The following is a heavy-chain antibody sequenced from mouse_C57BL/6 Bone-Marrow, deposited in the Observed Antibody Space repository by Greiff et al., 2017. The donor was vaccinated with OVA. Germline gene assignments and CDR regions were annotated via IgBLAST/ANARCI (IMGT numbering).Heavy chain of an antibody. V-gene: IGHV1-63*01. Sequence: VQLQQSGAELVRPGTSVKMSCKASGYTFTNYWIGWAKQRPGHGLELIGDIYPGGGYTNYNEKFKGKATLTAYKSSSTAYMQFSSLTSEDSAIYYCARITTVVATGDYWGQGTTLTVSS. CDR2: IYPGGGYT. D-gene: IGHD1-1*01. CDR1: GYTFTNYW. CDR3: ARITTVVATGDY. J-gene: IGHJ2*01.